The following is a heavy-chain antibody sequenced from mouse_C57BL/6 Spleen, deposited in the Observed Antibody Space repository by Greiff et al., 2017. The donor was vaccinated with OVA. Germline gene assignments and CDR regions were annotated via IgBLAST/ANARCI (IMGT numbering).Heavy chain of an antibody. Sequence: EVKLQESGEGLVKPGGSLKLSCAASGFTFSSYAMSWVRQTPEKRLEWVAYISSGGDYIYYADTVKGRFTISRDNARNTLYLQMSSLKSEDTAMYYCTRGVYGSSYRYAMDYWGQGTSVTVSS. CDR2: ISSGGDYI. V-gene: IGHV5-9-1*02. J-gene: IGHJ4*01. CDR3: TRGVYGSSYRYAMDY. CDR1: GFTFSSYA. D-gene: IGHD1-1*01.